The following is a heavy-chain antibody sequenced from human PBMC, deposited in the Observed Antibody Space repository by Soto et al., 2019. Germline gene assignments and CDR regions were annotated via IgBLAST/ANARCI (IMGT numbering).Heavy chain of an antibody. CDR1: GYTFTGYY. J-gene: IGHJ4*02. V-gene: IGHV1-2*02. Sequence: ASVKVSCKASGYTFTGYYMYWVRQAPGQGLEWMGWINPNSGGTNYAQKFQGRVTMTRDTSISTAYMELSRLRSDDTAVYYCARRGITGTTAPPNFDYWGQGTLVTVSS. CDR3: ARRGITGTTAPPNFDY. CDR2: INPNSGGT. D-gene: IGHD1-7*01.